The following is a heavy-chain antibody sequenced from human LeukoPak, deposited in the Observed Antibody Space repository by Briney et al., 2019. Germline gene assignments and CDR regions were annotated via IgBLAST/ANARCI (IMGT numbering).Heavy chain of an antibody. D-gene: IGHD1-26*01. CDR1: GGSFSGYY. V-gene: IGHV4-34*01. J-gene: IGHJ2*01. CDR3: ARVGGSPFPHWYFDL. CDR2: INHSGST. Sequence: TTSETLSLTCAVYGGSFSGYYWSWIRQPPGKGLEWIGEINHSGSTNYNPSLKSRVTISVDTSKNQFSLKLSSVTAADTAVYYCARVGGSPFPHWYFDLWGRGTLVTVSS.